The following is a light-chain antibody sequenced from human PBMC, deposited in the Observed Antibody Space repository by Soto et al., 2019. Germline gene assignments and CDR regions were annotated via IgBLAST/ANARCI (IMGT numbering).Light chain of an antibody. CDR1: QSVLFSSNNKNY. CDR2: WAS. Sequence: DIVMTQSPDSLAVSLGERATINCKSSQSVLFSSNNKNYLAWFQQKVGQPPKLLIYWASTRESGVPDRFSGSGSGTDFTLTISSLQAEDVAVYYCHKYYSKTLTFGGGTKVEI. CDR3: HKYYSKTLT. J-gene: IGKJ4*01. V-gene: IGKV4-1*01.